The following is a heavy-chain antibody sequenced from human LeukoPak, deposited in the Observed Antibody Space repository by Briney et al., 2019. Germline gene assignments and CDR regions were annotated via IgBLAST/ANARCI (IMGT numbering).Heavy chain of an antibody. CDR1: GFTFSKAW. D-gene: IGHD3-22*01. CDR3: AKDPSSGYYSDYFDY. V-gene: IGHV3-15*01. CDR2: IKSKTDGGTT. Sequence: GGSLRLSCAASGFTFSKAWMSWVRQAPGKGLEWVGRIKSKTDGGTTDYAATVKGIFTISRDNSKNTLYLQMNSLRAEDTAVYYCAKDPSSGYYSDYFDYWGRGTLVTVSS. J-gene: IGHJ4*02.